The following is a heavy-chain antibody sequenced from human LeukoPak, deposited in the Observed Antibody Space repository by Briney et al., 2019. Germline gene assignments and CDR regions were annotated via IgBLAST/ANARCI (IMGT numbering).Heavy chain of an antibody. Sequence: PGGSLRLSCAASGFTFSSYAMNWVRQAPGKGLEWVSAISGSGGSTYNADSVKGRFTISRDNSKNTLYLQMNSLRAEDTAVYYCAKEARYFDWLLPPYFDYWGQGTLVTVSS. CDR1: GFTFSSYA. D-gene: IGHD3-9*01. J-gene: IGHJ4*02. V-gene: IGHV3-23*01. CDR2: ISGSGGST. CDR3: AKEARYFDWLLPPYFDY.